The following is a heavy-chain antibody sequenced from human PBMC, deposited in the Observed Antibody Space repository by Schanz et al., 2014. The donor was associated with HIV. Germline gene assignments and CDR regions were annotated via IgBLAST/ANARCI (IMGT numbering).Heavy chain of an antibody. Sequence: QVQLVESGGGVVQPGRSLRLSCAASGITFSTSGMHWVRQAAGKGLEWVAVISYDGSNKNYADSVKGRFAISRDNSKNTLYLQMNSLRAEDTAVYFCAKALGGSPEDYWGQGTLVTVSS. CDR2: ISYDGSNK. D-gene: IGHD1-26*01. CDR3: AKALGGSPEDY. CDR1: GITFSTSG. J-gene: IGHJ4*02. V-gene: IGHV3-30*19.